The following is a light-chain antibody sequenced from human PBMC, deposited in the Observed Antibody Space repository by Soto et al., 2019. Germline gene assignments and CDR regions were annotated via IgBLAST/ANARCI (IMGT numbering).Light chain of an antibody. CDR3: QQYGDSPWT. J-gene: IGKJ1*01. V-gene: IGKV3-11*01. CDR2: DAS. Sequence: EIVLTQSPATLSLSPGERATLSCRASQSVSSYLAWYQQKPGQAPRLLIYDASNRATGIPARFSGSGSGTDFTLTISRLEPEDFTVYHCQQYGDSPWTFGQGTKVDI. CDR1: QSVSSY.